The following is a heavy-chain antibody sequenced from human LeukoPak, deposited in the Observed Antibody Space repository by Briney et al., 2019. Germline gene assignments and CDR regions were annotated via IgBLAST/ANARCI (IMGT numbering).Heavy chain of an antibody. CDR3: ASDSSGYYYDDAFDI. J-gene: IGHJ3*02. CDR1: GFTFSSYS. CDR2: ISSSSSYI. Sequence: NPGGSLRLSCAASGFTFSSYSMNWVRQAPGKGLEWVSSISSSSSYIYYADSVKGRFTISRDNAKNSLYLQMNSLRAEDTAVYYCASDSSGYYYDDAFDIWGQGTMVTVSS. D-gene: IGHD3-22*01. V-gene: IGHV3-21*01.